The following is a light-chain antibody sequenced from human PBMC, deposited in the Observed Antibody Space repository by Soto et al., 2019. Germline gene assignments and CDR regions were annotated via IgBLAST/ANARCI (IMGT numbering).Light chain of an antibody. CDR2: DVS. J-gene: IGKJ1*01. V-gene: IGKV3-11*01. CDR3: QQRFHWPPWT. CDR1: QSVQSY. Sequence: EIVLTQSPATLSLSPGERATLSCRASQSVQSYVAWYQQKPGQAPRLLIFDVSNRATGIPARFSGSGSGTDFTLTISSLEPEDFAVYYCQQRFHWPPWTFGQGTKVEI.